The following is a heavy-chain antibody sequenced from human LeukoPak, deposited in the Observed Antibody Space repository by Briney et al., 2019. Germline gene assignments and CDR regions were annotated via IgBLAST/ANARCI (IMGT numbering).Heavy chain of an antibody. J-gene: IGHJ5*02. CDR2: IKEDGSEK. D-gene: IGHD1-26*01. CDR3: VYGGSYYVA. CDR1: GFTFSSYG. Sequence: HPGGSLRLSCAASGFTFSSYGMSWVRQAPGKGLELVANIKEDGSEKYYVDSVKGRFTISRDNAKNSLYLQMNSLRAEDTAVYFCVYGGSYYVAWGQGTLVTVSS. V-gene: IGHV3-7*01.